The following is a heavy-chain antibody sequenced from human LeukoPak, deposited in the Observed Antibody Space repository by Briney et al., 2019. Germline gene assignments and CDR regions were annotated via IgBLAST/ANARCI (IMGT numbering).Heavy chain of an antibody. CDR1: GGSTSSSNYY. J-gene: IGHJ4*02. CDR2: ISYSGST. V-gene: IGHV4-39*07. Sequence: SETLSLTCTVSGGSTSSSNYYWGWIRQPPGQGLEWIATISYSGSTYYNPSVKSRVTISRDMSKNQFSLSLNSVTAADTAVYYCVRVKSGSISDSWGQGTLVTVSS. CDR3: VRVKSGSISDS. D-gene: IGHD1-26*01.